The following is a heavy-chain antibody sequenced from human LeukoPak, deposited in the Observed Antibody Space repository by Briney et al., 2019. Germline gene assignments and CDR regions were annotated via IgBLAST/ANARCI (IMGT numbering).Heavy chain of an antibody. Sequence: PGGSLRLSCAASGFTFSSYAMSWVRQAPGKGLEWLAFIRYDGSNKNYADSVKGRFTISRDNAKNSLYLQMNSLRAEDTAVYYCAELGITMIGGVWGKGTTVTISS. CDR3: AELGITMIGGV. CDR1: GFTFSSYA. CDR2: IRYDGSNK. V-gene: IGHV3-30*02. D-gene: IGHD3-10*02. J-gene: IGHJ6*04.